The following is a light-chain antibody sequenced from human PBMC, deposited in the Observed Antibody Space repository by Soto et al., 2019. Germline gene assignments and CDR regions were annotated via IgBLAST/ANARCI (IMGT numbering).Light chain of an antibody. CDR2: GAS. CDR1: QSVSSN. Sequence: EIVMTQSPATLSVSPGERATLSCRASQSVSSNLAWYQQKPGQAPRLLIYGASTRATGIPARFSGSGSGTEFTLTISSLQSEDSAVYYCKQYNNWPRGTFGQGTKVEIK. J-gene: IGKJ1*01. V-gene: IGKV3-15*01. CDR3: KQYNNWPRGT.